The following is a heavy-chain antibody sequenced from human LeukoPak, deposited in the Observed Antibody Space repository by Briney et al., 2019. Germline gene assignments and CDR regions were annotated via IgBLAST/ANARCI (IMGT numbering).Heavy chain of an antibody. CDR1: GYTFTSYD. Sequence: ASVKVSCTASGYTFTSYDINWVRQATGQGLXXXXXXNPNSGYTGYAQKLQDRVTMTRNTSISSAYMELSSLRSDDTAVYYCARGHHNSNWDLFDYWGQGTLVTVSS. CDR3: ARGHHNSNWDLFDY. J-gene: IGHJ4*02. V-gene: IGHV1-8*01. D-gene: IGHD6-13*01. CDR2: XNPNSGYT.